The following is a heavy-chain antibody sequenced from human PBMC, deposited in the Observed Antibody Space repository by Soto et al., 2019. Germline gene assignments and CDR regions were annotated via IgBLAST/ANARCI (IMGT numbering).Heavy chain of an antibody. CDR1: GCTFTSYV. Sequence: ASVKVSCKTSGCTFTSYVISWVRQAPGQGLEWMGWISAYNGYTDYAQKLQGRVTMTTDTSTSTAYMELRSLRSGDTAVYYCARGTTVTTPYYYMDVWGKGTQVTVSS. CDR2: ISAYNGYT. J-gene: IGHJ6*03. D-gene: IGHD4-4*01. V-gene: IGHV1-18*01. CDR3: ARGTTVTTPYYYMDV.